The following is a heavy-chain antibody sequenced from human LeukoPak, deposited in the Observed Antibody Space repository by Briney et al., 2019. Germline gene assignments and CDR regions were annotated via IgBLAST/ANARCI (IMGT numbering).Heavy chain of an antibody. Sequence: GGSLRLSCAASGFTFSSYAMSWVRQAPGKGLEWVSGISGSVGMTYYADSVKGRFTISRDNSKNTLYLQMNSLRAEDTAVYYCAKGGGDYYNYYMDVWGKGTTVTVSS. CDR2: ISGSVGMT. J-gene: IGHJ6*03. CDR3: AKGGGDYYNYYMDV. D-gene: IGHD3-10*01. CDR1: GFTFSSYA. V-gene: IGHV3-23*01.